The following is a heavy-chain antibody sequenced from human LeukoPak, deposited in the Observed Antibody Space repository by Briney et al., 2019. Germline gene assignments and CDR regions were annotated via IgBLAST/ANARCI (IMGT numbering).Heavy chain of an antibody. D-gene: IGHD4-11*01. CDR1: GGSISSGGTYY. CDR3: ARTYSNHGGSYYYYYMDV. CDR2: IYTSGST. Sequence: PSETLSLTCTVSGGSISSGGTYYWSWIRQPAGKGLEWIGRIYTSGSTNYNPSLKSRVTISVDTSKNQFSLKLSSVTAADTAVYYCARTYSNHGGSYYYYYMDVWGKGTTVTVSS. J-gene: IGHJ6*03. V-gene: IGHV4-61*02.